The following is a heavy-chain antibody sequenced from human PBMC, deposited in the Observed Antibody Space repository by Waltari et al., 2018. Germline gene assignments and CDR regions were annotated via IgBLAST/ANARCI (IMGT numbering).Heavy chain of an antibody. CDR3: ARDGGAALNWFDP. D-gene: IGHD6-6*01. Sequence: QVQLQESGPGLVKPSEALSLTCAVSGYSTSSGYYWGWIRQPPGKGLEWIGSIYHSGSTYYNPSLKSRVTISVDTSKNQFSLKLSSVTAADTAVYYCARDGGAALNWFDPWGQGTLVTVSS. J-gene: IGHJ5*02. CDR2: IYHSGST. CDR1: GYSTSSGYY. V-gene: IGHV4-38-2*02.